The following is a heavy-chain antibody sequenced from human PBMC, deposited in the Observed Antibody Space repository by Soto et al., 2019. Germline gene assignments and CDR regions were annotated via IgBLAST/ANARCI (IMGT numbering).Heavy chain of an antibody. CDR1: GGSISSYY. V-gene: IGHV4-59*01. J-gene: IGHJ4*02. Sequence: PSETLSLTCTVSGGSISSYYWSWIRQPPGKGLEWIGYIYYSGSTNYNPSLKSRVTISVDTSKNQFSLKLSSVTAADTAVYYCARDHLRGIDYWGQGTLVTVSS. CDR3: ARDHLRGIDY. D-gene: IGHD3-10*01. CDR2: IYYSGST.